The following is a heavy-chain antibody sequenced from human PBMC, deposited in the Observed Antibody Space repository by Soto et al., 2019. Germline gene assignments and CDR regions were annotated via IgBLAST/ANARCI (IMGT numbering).Heavy chain of an antibody. CDR2: IYYSGST. CDR3: ARALVLRSNWFDP. V-gene: IGHV4-31*03. Sequence: SETLSLTCPVSGGSISSGGYYWSWIRQHPGKGLEWIGYIYYSGSTYYNPSLKSRVTISVDTSKNQFSLKLSSVTAADTAVYYCARALVLRSNWFDPWGQGTLVTVSS. J-gene: IGHJ5*02. CDR1: GGSISSGGYY. D-gene: IGHD3-3*01.